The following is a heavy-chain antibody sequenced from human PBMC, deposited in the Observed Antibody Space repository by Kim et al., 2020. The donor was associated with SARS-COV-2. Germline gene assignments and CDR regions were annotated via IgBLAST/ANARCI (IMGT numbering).Heavy chain of an antibody. J-gene: IGHJ4*02. CDR3: ARDNRRGYSYGYLDY. CDR2: IYYSGST. V-gene: IGHV4-31*03. CDR1: GGSISSGGYY. D-gene: IGHD5-18*01. Sequence: SETLSLTCTVSGGSISSGGYYWSWIRQHPGKGLEWIGYIYYSGSTYYNPSLKSRVTISVDTSKNQFSLKLSSVTAADTAVYYCARDNRRGYSYGYLDYWGQGTLVTVSS.